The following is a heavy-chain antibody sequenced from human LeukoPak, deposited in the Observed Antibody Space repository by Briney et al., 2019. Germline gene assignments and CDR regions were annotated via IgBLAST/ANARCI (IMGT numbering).Heavy chain of an antibody. CDR1: GGSFSGCY. V-gene: IGHV4-34*01. CDR3: ARDQDGYDSFDY. Sequence: SETLSLTCAVYGGSFSGCYWSWIRQPPGKGLEWIGEINHSGSTNYNPSLKSRVTISVDTSKNQFSLKLSSVTAADTAVYYCARDQDGYDSFDYWGQGTLVTVSS. D-gene: IGHD5-24*01. J-gene: IGHJ4*02. CDR2: INHSGST.